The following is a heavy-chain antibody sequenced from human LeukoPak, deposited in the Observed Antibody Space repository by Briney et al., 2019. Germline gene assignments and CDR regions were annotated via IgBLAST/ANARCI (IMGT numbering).Heavy chain of an antibody. CDR3: ARGFSSTVRGDYFMDV. CDR1: GFTFSTYW. V-gene: IGHV3-7*01. CDR2: IKQQGSET. Sequence: PGGSLRLSCAASGFTFSTYWMSWVRQVPGKGLEWVAIIKQQGSETYYVDSVKGRFTVSRDNAKNSLYLQMNSLRAEDTGVYYCARGFSSTVRGDYFMDVWGKGTTVTVSS. J-gene: IGHJ6*03. D-gene: IGHD3-10*01.